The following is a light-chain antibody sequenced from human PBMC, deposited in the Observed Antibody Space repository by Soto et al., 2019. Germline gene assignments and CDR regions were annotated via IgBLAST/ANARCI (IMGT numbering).Light chain of an antibody. Sequence: QMTQSPSTLSASVGDRVNITCRASLSISRWLAWYQQKPGKAPTLLIYKASNLQSGVPSRFIGSGSGTECTLTISSLQPEEFAKYYCQQCNSYSNTVRHGTKLEIK. CDR2: KAS. V-gene: IGKV1-5*03. J-gene: IGKJ2*01. CDR3: QQCNSYSNT. CDR1: LSISRW.